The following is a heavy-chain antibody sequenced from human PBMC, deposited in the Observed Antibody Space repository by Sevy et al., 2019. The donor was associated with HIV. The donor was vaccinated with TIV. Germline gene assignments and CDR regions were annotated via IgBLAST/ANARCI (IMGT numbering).Heavy chain of an antibody. V-gene: IGHV3-7*01. CDR3: ARGVGGTNWFDP. J-gene: IGHJ5*02. D-gene: IGHD1-26*01. CDR1: GFTFSSFW. Sequence: GGSLRLSCGVSGFTFSSFWMSWVRQAPGKGPEGVATIKEDGSENYYVDSVKGRFTISRDNGKNSLYLQMNSLRVEDTAVYYCARGVGGTNWFDPWGQGTLVTVSS. CDR2: IKEDGSEN.